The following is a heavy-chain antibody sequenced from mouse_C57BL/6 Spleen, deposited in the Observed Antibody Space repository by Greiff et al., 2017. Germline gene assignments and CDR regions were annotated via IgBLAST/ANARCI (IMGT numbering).Heavy chain of an antibody. D-gene: IGHD2-5*01. V-gene: IGHV5-6*01. CDR1: GFTFSSYG. CDR3: ASPCYSNHDWYFDV. CDR2: ISSGGSYT. J-gene: IGHJ1*03. Sequence: EVMLVESGGDLVKPGGSLKLSCAASGFTFSSYGMSWVRQTPDKRLEWVATISSGGSYTYYPDSVKGRFTISRDNAKNTLYLQMSSLKSEDTAMYYCASPCYSNHDWYFDVWGTGTTVTVSS.